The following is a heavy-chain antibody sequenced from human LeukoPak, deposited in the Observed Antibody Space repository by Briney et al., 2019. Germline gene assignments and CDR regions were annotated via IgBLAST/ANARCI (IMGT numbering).Heavy chain of an antibody. CDR2: INHSGST. V-gene: IGHV4-34*01. CDR1: GGSFSGYY. Sequence: SETLSLTCAVYGGSFSGYYWSWIRQPPGKGLEWIGEINHSGSTNYNPSLKSRVTISVDTSKNQFSLKLSSVTAADTAVHYCARVWIFLGGARCSSTSCYAYFDYWGQGTLVTVSS. CDR3: ARVWIFLGGARCSSTSCYAYFDY. J-gene: IGHJ4*02. D-gene: IGHD2-2*01.